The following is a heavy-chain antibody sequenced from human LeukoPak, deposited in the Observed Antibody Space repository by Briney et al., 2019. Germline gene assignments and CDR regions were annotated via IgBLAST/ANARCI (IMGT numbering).Heavy chain of an antibody. CDR1: GFTFSSYG. V-gene: IGHV3-30*18. D-gene: IGHD3-10*01. CDR2: ISYDGSNK. J-gene: IGHJ4*02. Sequence: GGSLRLSCAASGFTFSSYGMHWVRQAPGKGLEWVAVISYDGSNKYYADSVKGRFTISRDNSKNTLYLQMNSLRAEDTAVYYCAKADYYGSGSYYKRGIDYWGQGTLVTVSS. CDR3: AKADYYGSGSYYKRGIDY.